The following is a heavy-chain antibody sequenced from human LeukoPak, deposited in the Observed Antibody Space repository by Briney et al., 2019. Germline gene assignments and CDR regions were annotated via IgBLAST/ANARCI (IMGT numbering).Heavy chain of an antibody. J-gene: IGHJ4*02. V-gene: IGHV1-2*02. CDR2: IHPNSGGT. CDR1: GYTFTDYF. CDR3: ARDRSSGRDLDY. D-gene: IGHD3-22*01. Sequence: ASVKVSGKASGYTFTDYFMHWVRQAPGQSLEWMGWIHPNSGGTKYAQKFKRRVIMTRDTSISTVNMELSSLRSDDTAVYYCARDRSSGRDLDYWGQGTLVTVSS.